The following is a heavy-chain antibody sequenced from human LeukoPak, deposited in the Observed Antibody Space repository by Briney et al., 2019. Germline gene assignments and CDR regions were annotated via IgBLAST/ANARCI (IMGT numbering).Heavy chain of an antibody. Sequence: GGSLRLSCSASGFTFSAYAMYWVRQAPGKGLEYVSGISNDGSRSFYADSVKGRFTISRGNSKNTLYLQMSSLRAEDTALYYCVKITSVTGGDCWGQGTRLTVSS. CDR2: ISNDGSRS. D-gene: IGHD1-1*01. J-gene: IGHJ4*02. CDR3: VKITSVTGGDC. CDR1: GFTFSAYA. V-gene: IGHV3-64D*09.